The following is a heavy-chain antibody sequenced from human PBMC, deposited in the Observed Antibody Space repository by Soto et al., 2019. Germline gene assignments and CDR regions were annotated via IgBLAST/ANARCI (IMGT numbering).Heavy chain of an antibody. D-gene: IGHD2-8*02. CDR2: ISHSGST. J-gene: IGHJ5*02. Sequence: QLQLLESGSGLVKPSQTLSLTCSVSGGSINSGRSSWNWIRQPPGKGLEWIAYISHSGSTYYTPSLKSRVTISVDRSKNQFSLKLTSLIAADTAVYYCVRESTSSGPNWFDTWGPGILVTVSS. CDR1: GGSINSGRSS. V-gene: IGHV4-30-2*01. CDR3: VRESTSSGPNWFDT.